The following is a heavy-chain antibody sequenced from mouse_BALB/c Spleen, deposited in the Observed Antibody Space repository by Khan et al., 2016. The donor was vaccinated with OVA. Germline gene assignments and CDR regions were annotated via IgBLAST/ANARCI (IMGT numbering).Heavy chain of an antibody. J-gene: IGHJ2*01. CDR3: ASWRLLLRYPDYFDY. CDR2: IGYSGST. CDR1: GYSFTSDYA. Sequence: QLEESGPGLLKPSQSLSLTCTVTGYSFTSDYAWNWIRQLPGNQLEWMAFIGYSGSTTYNPFLRSRIPITRDTSKNQFFLQLNSLTTEDTAAYYCASWRLLLRYPDYFDYWGQGTTLTVSA. D-gene: IGHD1-1*01. V-gene: IGHV3-2*02.